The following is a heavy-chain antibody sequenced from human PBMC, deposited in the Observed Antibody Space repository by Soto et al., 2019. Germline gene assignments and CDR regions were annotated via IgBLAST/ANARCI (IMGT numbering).Heavy chain of an antibody. CDR3: ARDRTAQYYYYGMDV. CDR2: ISANKSNT. D-gene: IGHD2-21*02. CDR1: GYTFTSYG. J-gene: IGHJ6*02. V-gene: IGHV1-18*01. Sequence: ASVKVSCKASGYTFTSYGISWVRQAPGQGLEWMGRISANKSNTNYAQKLQGRVTMTADKSTNTAYMQLSSLRPEDTALYYCARDRTAQYYYYGMDVWGQGTTVTVSS.